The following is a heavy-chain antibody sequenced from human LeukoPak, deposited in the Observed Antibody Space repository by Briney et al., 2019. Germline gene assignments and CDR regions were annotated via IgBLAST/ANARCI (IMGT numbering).Heavy chain of an antibody. D-gene: IGHD2-2*01. V-gene: IGHV3-23*01. J-gene: IGHJ4*02. Sequence: GGSLRLSCAASGFTFSSYAMSWVRQAPGKGLEWVSAISGSGGSTYYADSVKGRFTISRDNSKNTLYLQMNSLRAEDTAMHYCARPYCSSTSCPTFDDWGQGTLVTVSS. CDR3: ARPYCSSTSCPTFDD. CDR2: ISGSGGST. CDR1: GFTFSSYA.